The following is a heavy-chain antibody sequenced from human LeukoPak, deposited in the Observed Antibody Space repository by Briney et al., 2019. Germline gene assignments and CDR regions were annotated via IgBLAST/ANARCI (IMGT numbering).Heavy chain of an antibody. CDR3: ARLEEQWLTNDAFDI. V-gene: IGHV3-21*01. CDR1: GFTFSSYS. CDR2: ISSSSSYI. D-gene: IGHD6-19*01. J-gene: IGHJ3*02. Sequence: GGSLRLSCAASGFTFSSYSMNWVRQAPGKGLEWVSSISSSSSYIYYADSVKGRFTISRDNAKNSLYLQMNSLRAEDTAVYYCARLEEQWLTNDAFDIWAQGTMVTVSS.